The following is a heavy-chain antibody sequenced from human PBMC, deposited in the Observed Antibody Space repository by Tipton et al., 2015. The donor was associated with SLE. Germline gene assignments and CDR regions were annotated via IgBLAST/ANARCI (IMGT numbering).Heavy chain of an antibody. J-gene: IGHJ6*03. CDR3: ARGGSSWPYYMDV. Sequence: TLSLTCTVSGGSISSSSYYWSWIRQTPGKGLEWIGEINHSGSTNYNPSLKSRVTISVDTSKNQFSLKLSSVTAADTAVYYCARGGSSWPYYMDVWGKGTRVTVSS. CDR1: GGSISSSSYY. D-gene: IGHD6-13*01. V-gene: IGHV4-39*07. CDR2: INHSGST.